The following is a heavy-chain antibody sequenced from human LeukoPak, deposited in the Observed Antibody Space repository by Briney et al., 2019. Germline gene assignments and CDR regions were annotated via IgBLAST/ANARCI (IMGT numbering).Heavy chain of an antibody. CDR3: AKAKGANYYDSSGYYYDVSGYYFDY. V-gene: IGHV3-23*01. CDR1: GFTFSSYA. J-gene: IGHJ4*02. CDR2: ISGSGGGT. D-gene: IGHD3-22*01. Sequence: GGSLRLSCAASGFTFSSYAMSWVRQAPGKGLEWVSAISGSGGGTCYADSVKGRFTISRDNSKNTLYLQMNSLRAEDTAVYYCAKAKGANYYDSSGYYYDVSGYYFDYWGQGTLVTVSS.